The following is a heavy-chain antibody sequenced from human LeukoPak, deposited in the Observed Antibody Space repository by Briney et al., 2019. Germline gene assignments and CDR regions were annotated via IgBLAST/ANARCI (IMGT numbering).Heavy chain of an antibody. CDR3: AREPGDYYDSSGYYY. Sequence: SETLSLTCTVSGGSISSYYWGWIRQPPGKGLEWIGNIYSTGSTYYNPSLKSRVTISVDTSKNQFSLRLSSVTAADTAVYYCAREPGDYYDSSGYYYWGQGTLVTVSS. CDR1: GGSISSYY. D-gene: IGHD3-22*01. CDR2: IYSTGST. V-gene: IGHV4-4*08. J-gene: IGHJ4*02.